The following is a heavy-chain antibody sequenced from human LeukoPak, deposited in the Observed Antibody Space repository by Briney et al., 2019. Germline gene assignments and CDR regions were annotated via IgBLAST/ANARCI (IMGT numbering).Heavy chain of an antibody. CDR3: ARDRGTWIQLFDFDY. J-gene: IGHJ4*02. V-gene: IGHV1-46*01. CDR1: GGTFSSYG. D-gene: IGHD5-18*01. Sequence: ASVKVSCKASGGTFSSYGISWVRQAPGQGLEWMGIINPSGGSTSYAQKFQGRVTMTRDTSTSTVYMELSSLRSEDTAVCYCARDRGTWIQLFDFDYWGQGTLVTVSS. CDR2: INPSGGST.